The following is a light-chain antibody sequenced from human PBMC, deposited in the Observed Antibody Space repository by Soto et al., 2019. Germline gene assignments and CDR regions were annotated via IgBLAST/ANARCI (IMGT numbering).Light chain of an antibody. CDR1: QGINNN. J-gene: IGKJ1*01. Sequence: EIVMTQSPATLSVSPGERATLSCRASQGINNNLAWYQQKPGQAPRILIYGASTRATSTPARFSGSGSGTEFTLTISSLQSEDFALYYCQQYNNWPRTFGLGTKVEIK. CDR3: QQYNNWPRT. CDR2: GAS. V-gene: IGKV3-15*01.